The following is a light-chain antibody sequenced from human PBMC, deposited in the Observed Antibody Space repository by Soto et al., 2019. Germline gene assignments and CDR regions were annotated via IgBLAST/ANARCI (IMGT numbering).Light chain of an antibody. CDR3: SSYSSISSPWV. Sequence: QSALTQPASVSGSPGQSITISCTGTSSDVGRYKYVSWYHQDPGKAPKLIIYEFSNRPSGISNRFSGSKSGNTSSLTISGIPEDDEANYCCSSYSSISSPWVFGGGTQLTVL. CDR2: EFS. CDR1: SSDVGRYKY. J-gene: IGLJ3*02. V-gene: IGLV2-14*01.